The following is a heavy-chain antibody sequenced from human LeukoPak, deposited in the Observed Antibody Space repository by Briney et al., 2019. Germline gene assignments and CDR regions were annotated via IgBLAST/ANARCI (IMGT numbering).Heavy chain of an antibody. D-gene: IGHD1-14*01. Sequence: ASVKVSCKASGYTFTGYYMSWVRQAPGQGLEWMGWINPNSGGTNFAQQLQGRVTMTRDTSISTAYMEVSRLTSDDTAVYYCARAGDLRRPRGPQPGHDAFDIWGQGTTVTVSS. CDR2: INPNSGGT. CDR3: ARAGDLRRPRGPQPGHDAFDI. CDR1: GYTFTGYY. V-gene: IGHV1-2*02. J-gene: IGHJ3*02.